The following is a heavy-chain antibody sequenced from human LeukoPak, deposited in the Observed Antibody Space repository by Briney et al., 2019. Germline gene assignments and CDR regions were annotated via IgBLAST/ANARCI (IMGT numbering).Heavy chain of an antibody. D-gene: IGHD3-9*01. V-gene: IGHV1-69*04. CDR1: GGTFIIYA. CDR2: IIPILGIA. J-gene: IGHJ5*02. Sequence: SVKVSSKASGGTFIIYAISWVRQAPGQGLEWMGRIIPILGIADYAQKFQGRVTITAGKSTSTAYMELSSLRSEDTAVYYCARWYYDILTGYYNPGGNWFDPWGQGTLVTVSS. CDR3: ARWYYDILTGYYNPGGNWFDP.